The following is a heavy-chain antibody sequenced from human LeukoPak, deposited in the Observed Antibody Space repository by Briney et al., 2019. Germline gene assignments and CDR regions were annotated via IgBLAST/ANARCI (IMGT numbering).Heavy chain of an antibody. J-gene: IGHJ4*02. V-gene: IGHV1-69*05. D-gene: IGHD1-7*01. CDR3: ARTDLELGDFDY. Sequence: SVKVSCKASGGTFRSYAISWVRQAPGQGLEGMGRIIPIFGTANYAQKFQGRLTITTDEPASTAYMELSSLTSEDTAVYYCARTDLELGDFDYWGQGTLVTVSS. CDR2: IIPIFGTA. CDR1: GGTFRSYA.